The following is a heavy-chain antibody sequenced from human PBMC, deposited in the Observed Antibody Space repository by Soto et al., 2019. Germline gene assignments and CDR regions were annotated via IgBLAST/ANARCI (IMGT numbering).Heavy chain of an antibody. D-gene: IGHD4-17*01. CDR3: ARSMTTGIDY. J-gene: IGHJ4*02. CDR2: IYYSGST. V-gene: IGHV4-31*03. CDR1: GGSISSGGYY. Sequence: SETLSLTCTVSGGSISSGGYYWSWIRQHPGKGLEWIGYIYYSGSTYYNPSLKSRVTISVDTSKNQFSLKLSSVTAADTAVYYCARSMTTGIDYWGQGTLVTVSS.